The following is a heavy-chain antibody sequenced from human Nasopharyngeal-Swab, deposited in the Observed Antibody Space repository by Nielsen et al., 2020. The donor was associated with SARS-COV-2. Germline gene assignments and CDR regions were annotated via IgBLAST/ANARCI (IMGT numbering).Heavy chain of an antibody. CDR2: INAGNGKT. Sequence: ASVKVSCKTSGYSFSSYAFHRVRQAPGQGLEWMGWINAGNGKTKYSQKFQGRVTITVDTSAGTGYMELSSLRSEDTAVYYCAGGTCSGDTCFSSFYWGQGTLVTVSS. CDR1: GYSFSSYA. J-gene: IGHJ4*02. D-gene: IGHD2-15*01. V-gene: IGHV1-3*01. CDR3: AGGTCSGDTCFSSFY.